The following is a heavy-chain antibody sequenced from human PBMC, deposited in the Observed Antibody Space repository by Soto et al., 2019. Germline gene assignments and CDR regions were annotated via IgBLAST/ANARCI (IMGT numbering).Heavy chain of an antibody. V-gene: IGHV4-39*01. J-gene: IGHJ4*02. CDR2: IYYSGTT. Sequence: SETLSLNCTVSGDSITSNSYFWAWIRQPPGKGLEWIGSIYYSGTTYYNPSLKSRVTISVDRSKNQFSLKLSSVTAADTAVYYCARHFSVGYFDYWGQGALVTAPQ. CDR3: ARHFSVGYFDY. CDR1: GDSITSNSYF.